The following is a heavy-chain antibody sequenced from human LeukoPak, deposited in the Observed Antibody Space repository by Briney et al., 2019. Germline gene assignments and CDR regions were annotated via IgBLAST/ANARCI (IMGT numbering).Heavy chain of an antibody. Sequence: ASVKVSCKASGYTFTGYYMHWVRQAPGQGLEWMGWINPNSGGTNYAQKFQGRVTMTRDTSISTAYMELSRLRSDDAAVYYCARDLIRWLVPRRDAFDIWGQGTMVTVSS. J-gene: IGHJ3*02. CDR3: ARDLIRWLVPRRDAFDI. CDR1: GYTFTGYY. D-gene: IGHD6-19*01. CDR2: INPNSGGT. V-gene: IGHV1-2*02.